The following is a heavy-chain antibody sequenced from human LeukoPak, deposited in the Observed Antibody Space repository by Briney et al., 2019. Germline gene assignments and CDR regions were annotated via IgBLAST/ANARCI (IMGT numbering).Heavy chain of an antibody. CDR3: ARDLFVVATDDY. J-gene: IGHJ4*02. Sequence: ASVKVSCKASGYTFTGYYMHWVRHAPGQGLELMGWINPNSGGTNYAQKFQGRVTMTRDTSISTAYMELSRLRSDDTAVYYCARDLFVVATDDYWGQGTLVTVSS. CDR1: GYTFTGYY. CDR2: INPNSGGT. V-gene: IGHV1-2*02. D-gene: IGHD2-2*01.